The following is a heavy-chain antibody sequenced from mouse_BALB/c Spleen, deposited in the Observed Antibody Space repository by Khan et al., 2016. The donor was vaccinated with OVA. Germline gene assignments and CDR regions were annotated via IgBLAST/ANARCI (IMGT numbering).Heavy chain of an antibody. J-gene: IGHJ3*01. CDR3: ARSGWAAFAY. D-gene: IGHD1-1*02. CDR1: GYTFTSYY. Sequence: QVQLQQPGADLVKPGASVKLSCKASGYTFTSYYIYWVKQRPGQGLEWIVGFNPSNGDTYFNEKFESKATLTVDKSSSTAFMQVSSLTSEDSAVYYCARSGWAAFAYWGQGTLVTVSA. V-gene: IGHV1S81*02. CDR2: FNPSNGDT.